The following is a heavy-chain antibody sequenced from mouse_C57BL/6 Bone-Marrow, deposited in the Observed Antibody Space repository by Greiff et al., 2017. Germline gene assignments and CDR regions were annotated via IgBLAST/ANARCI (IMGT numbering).Heavy chain of an antibody. CDR3: TGPAGSY. Sequence: EVKVEESGGGLVQPGGSMKLSCVASGFTFSNYWMNWVRQSPEKGLEWVAQIRLKSDNYATHYAESVKGRFTISRDDSKSSVYLQMNNLRSEDSGIYYCTGPAGSYWGQGTLVTVSA. D-gene: IGHD1-2*01. V-gene: IGHV6-3*01. CDR2: IRLKSDNYAT. CDR1: GFTFSNYW. J-gene: IGHJ3*01.